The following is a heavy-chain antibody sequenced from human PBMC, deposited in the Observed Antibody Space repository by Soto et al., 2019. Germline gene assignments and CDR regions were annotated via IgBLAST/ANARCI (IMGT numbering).Heavy chain of an antibody. J-gene: IGHJ4*02. Sequence: EVQLVESGGGLVKPGGSLSLSCAASGFTFSNAWMNWVRQAPGKGLEWGGHIKSKTDGGTTDYAAPVKGRFSISRDDSKNTLYLQMSSLKAEDTAVYYSATVERAAAGPGPLRFGSLDYRGQGTLVTVSS. V-gene: IGHV3-15*07. CDR1: GFTFSNAW. CDR2: IKSKTDGGTT. CDR3: ATVERAAAGPGPLRFGSLDY. D-gene: IGHD6-13*01.